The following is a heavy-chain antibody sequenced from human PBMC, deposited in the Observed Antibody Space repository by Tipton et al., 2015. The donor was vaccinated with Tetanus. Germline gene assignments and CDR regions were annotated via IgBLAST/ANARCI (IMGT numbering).Heavy chain of an antibody. CDR1: GFSFRDFG. Sequence: LSLTCAGSGFSFRDFGMNWVRQAPGKGLEWVSYISYSSTSIYYADSVKGRFVVSRANAKNSLSLQMNTLRDDDTAVYYCASGSALAYWGQGSLVTVSS. D-gene: IGHD6-25*01. CDR2: ISYSSTSI. V-gene: IGHV3-48*02. J-gene: IGHJ4*02. CDR3: ASGSALAY.